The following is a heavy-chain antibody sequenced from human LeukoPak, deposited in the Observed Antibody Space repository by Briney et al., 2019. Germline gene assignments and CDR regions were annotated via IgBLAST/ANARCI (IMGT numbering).Heavy chain of an antibody. CDR1: GGSINNFY. CDR3: AKYRYGEWAFDI. D-gene: IGHD3-10*01. V-gene: IGHV4-59*04. CDR2: IYHSGST. Sequence: SETLSLTCTVSGGSINNFYWSWIRQPPGKGLEWIGSIYHSGSTYYNPSLKSRVTISVDTSKNQFSLKLSSVTAADTAVYYCAKYRYGEWAFDIWGQGTMVTVSS. J-gene: IGHJ3*02.